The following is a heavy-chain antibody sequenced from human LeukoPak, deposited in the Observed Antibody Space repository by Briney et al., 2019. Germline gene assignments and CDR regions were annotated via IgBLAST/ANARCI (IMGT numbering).Heavy chain of an antibody. CDR3: ARDYGDLDYYFDY. V-gene: IGHV3-21*01. D-gene: IGHD4-17*01. Sequence: GGSLRLSCAASGFTFSSYSMNWVRQAPGKGLEWVSSISSSSSYIYYADSVKGRFTISRDNAKNSLYLQMNSLRAEDTAVYYCARDYGDLDYYFDYWGQGTLVTVSS. CDR1: GFTFSSYS. CDR2: ISSSSSYI. J-gene: IGHJ4*02.